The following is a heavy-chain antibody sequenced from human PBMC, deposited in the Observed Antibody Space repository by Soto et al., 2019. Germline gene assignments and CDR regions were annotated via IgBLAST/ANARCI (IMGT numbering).Heavy chain of an antibody. Sequence: QVQLVQSGAEVKKPGASVKVSCKASGYTFTSYYMHWVRQAPGQGLEWMGIINPSGGSTSYAQKWQGRSSMPRDASTSTVYVELSSLRSEDTAVYYRARGWLDILAKIPDAFDVWGQGRMVTVSS. CDR3: ARGWLDILAKIPDAFDV. J-gene: IGHJ3*01. V-gene: IGHV1-46*03. CDR2: INPSGGST. CDR1: GYTFTSYY. D-gene: IGHD5-12*01.